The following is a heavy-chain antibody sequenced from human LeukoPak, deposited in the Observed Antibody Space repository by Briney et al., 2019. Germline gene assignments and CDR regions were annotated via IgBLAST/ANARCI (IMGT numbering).Heavy chain of an antibody. V-gene: IGHV4-59*01. D-gene: IGHD5-12*01. CDR3: ATARYSGYDLLYYFDY. J-gene: IGHJ4*02. CDR1: GGSISSYY. CDR2: IYYSGST. Sequence: SETLSLTCTVSGGSISSYYWSWIRQPPGKGLKWIGYIYYSGSTNYNPSLKSRVTISVDTSKNQFSLKLSSVTAADTAVYYCATARYSGYDLLYYFDYWGQGTLVTVSS.